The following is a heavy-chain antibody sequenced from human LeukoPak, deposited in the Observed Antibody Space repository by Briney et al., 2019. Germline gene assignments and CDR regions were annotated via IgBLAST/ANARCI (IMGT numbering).Heavy chain of an antibody. Sequence: SQTLSLTCALSGDSVSSNSAAWNWIRQSPSRGLEWLGRTYYRSKWYNDYAVSVKSRITINPDTSKNQFSLQLNSVTPEDTAVYYCARLTWGYSGYEPAFDIWGQGTMVTVSS. CDR3: ARLTWGYSGYEPAFDI. J-gene: IGHJ3*02. D-gene: IGHD5-12*01. CDR2: TYYRSKWYN. CDR1: GDSVSSNSAA. V-gene: IGHV6-1*01.